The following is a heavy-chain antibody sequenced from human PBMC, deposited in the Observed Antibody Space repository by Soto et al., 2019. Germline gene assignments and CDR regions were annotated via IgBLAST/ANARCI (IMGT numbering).Heavy chain of an antibody. V-gene: IGHV1-2*02. J-gene: IGHJ6*02. CDR1: GYTFSGYY. CDR2: INPNSGGT. D-gene: IGHD1-20*01. CDR3: ARDGNRITRDYYYYYGMDV. Sequence: PPSSVKVSFKASGYTFSGYYMHWVLQAPGQGLEWMGWINPNSGGTNYAQKFQGRVTMTRDTSISTAYMELSRLRSDDTAVYYCARDGNRITRDYYYYYGMDVWGQGTTVTVSS.